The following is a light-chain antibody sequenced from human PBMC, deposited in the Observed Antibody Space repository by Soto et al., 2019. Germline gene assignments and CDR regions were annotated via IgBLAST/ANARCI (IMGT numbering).Light chain of an antibody. V-gene: IGKV3-20*01. J-gene: IGKJ4*01. CDR1: QSVTSDY. Sequence: ETVLTQSPDTLSLSPGERATLSYRASQSVTSDYLAWYQQKAGQAPRLLIYGASSRATGIPDRFCGSGSGTDFSLTISRLEPEDSAFYYCQQYGSSATFGGGTKVE. CDR2: GAS. CDR3: QQYGSSAT.